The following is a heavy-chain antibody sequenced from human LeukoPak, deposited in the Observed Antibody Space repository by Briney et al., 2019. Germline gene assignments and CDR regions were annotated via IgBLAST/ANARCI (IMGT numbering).Heavy chain of an antibody. J-gene: IGHJ4*02. Sequence: PGGSLRLSCAASGFTFDDYAMHWVRQAPGKGLEWVSGISWNSGSIGYADSVKGRFTISRDNAKNSLYLQMNSLRAEDTALYYCAKVGRGSGWYPFFDYWGQGTLVTVSS. CDR2: ISWNSGSI. CDR3: AKVGRGSGWYPFFDY. CDR1: GFTFDDYA. V-gene: IGHV3-9*01. D-gene: IGHD6-19*01.